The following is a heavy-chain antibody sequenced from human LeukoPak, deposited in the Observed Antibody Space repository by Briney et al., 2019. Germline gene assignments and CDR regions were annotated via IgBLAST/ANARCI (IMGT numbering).Heavy chain of an antibody. CDR3: ARVQHSSSWYIDY. D-gene: IGHD6-13*01. Sequence: PGGSLRLSCAASGFTFSTYWMHWVRHAPGKGLVWVSRINSDGSGTTYADSVKGRFTISKDNAKNTLYLQMNSLRAEDAALYYCARVQHSSSWYIDYWGQGTLVTVSS. J-gene: IGHJ4*02. CDR1: GFTFSTYW. V-gene: IGHV3-74*01. CDR2: INSDGSGT.